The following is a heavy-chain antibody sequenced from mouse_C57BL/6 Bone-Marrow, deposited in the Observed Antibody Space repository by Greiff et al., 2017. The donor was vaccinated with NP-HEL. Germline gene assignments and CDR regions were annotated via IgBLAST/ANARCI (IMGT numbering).Heavy chain of an antibody. D-gene: IGHD1-1*01. CDR3: ARHEDHGSKSLWYFDV. CDR2: FYPGSGSI. V-gene: IGHV1-62-2*01. CDR1: GYTFTEYT. J-gene: IGHJ1*03. Sequence: VKLQESGAELVKPGASVKLSCKASGYTFTEYTIHWVKQRSGQGLEWIGWFYPGSGSIKYNEKFKDKATLTADKSSSTVYMELSRLTSEDSAVYFCARHEDHGSKSLWYFDVWGTGTTVTVSS.